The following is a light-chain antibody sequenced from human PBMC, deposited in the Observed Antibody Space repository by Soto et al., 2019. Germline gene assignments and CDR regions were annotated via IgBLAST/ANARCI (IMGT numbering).Light chain of an antibody. J-gene: IGKJ2*01. Sequence: DLPMTQSPSSLSASVGDRVTITCRASQSITNYLNWYQQKPGKAPELLIFAASSLQSGVPSRFSGSGSGTDFTLTISTLQPEDFATYYCQQSYSTPLYTFGQGTKLEI. CDR3: QQSYSTPLYT. CDR2: AAS. CDR1: QSITNY. V-gene: IGKV1-39*01.